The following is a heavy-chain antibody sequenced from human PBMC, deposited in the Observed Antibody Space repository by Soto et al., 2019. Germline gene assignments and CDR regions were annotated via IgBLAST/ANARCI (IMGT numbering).Heavy chain of an antibody. J-gene: IGHJ1*01. CDR3: ARQYGRAFQH. CDR2: IYPADSDT. CDR1: GYNFPTSW. V-gene: IGHV5-51*01. D-gene: IGHD4-17*01. Sequence: GESLKISCQGSGYNFPTSWIGWVRQMPGKGLEWMGIIYPADSDTRYSPSFQGQVTISADKSISTAYLQWSSLKASDTAMYYCARQYGRAFQHWGQGTLVTVSS.